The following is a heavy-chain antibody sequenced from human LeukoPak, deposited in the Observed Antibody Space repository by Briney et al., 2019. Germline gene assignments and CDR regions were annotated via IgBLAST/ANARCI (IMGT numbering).Heavy chain of an antibody. CDR3: ARDHSNWNYAPDF. CDR2: ISASNGNT. J-gene: IGHJ4*02. V-gene: IGHV1-18*01. D-gene: IGHD1-7*01. CDR1: GYTFTSYG. Sequence: ASVKVSCKAFGYTFTSYGISWVRQAPGQGLQWLGWISASNGNTNYAQKFRDRVTMSTDTSTGTAYLDVRSLTSDDTAVYYCARDHSNWNYAPDFWGQGTLVIVSS.